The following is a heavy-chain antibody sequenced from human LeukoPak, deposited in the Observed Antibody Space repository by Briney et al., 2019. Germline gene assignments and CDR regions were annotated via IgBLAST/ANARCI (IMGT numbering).Heavy chain of an antibody. Sequence: SETLSLTCTVSGGSISSYYWSWIRQPPGKGLEWSGYIYYSGSTNYNPSLKSRVTISVDTSKNQFSLKLSSVTAADTAVYYCARALSGGPDYWGQGTLVTVSS. V-gene: IGHV4-59*01. J-gene: IGHJ4*02. CDR3: ARALSGGPDY. D-gene: IGHD4-23*01. CDR2: IYYSGST. CDR1: GGSISSYY.